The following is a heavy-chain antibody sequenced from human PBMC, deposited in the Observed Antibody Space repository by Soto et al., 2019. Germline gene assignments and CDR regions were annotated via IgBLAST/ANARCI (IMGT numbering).Heavy chain of an antibody. D-gene: IGHD3-3*01. J-gene: IGHJ6*03. CDR1: GFTFSSYA. CDR2: ISGSGGST. CDR3: AKGMGLLEWLDPTSPSHYMDV. V-gene: IGHV3-23*01. Sequence: GGSLRLSCAASGFTFSSYAMSWVRQAPGKGLEWVSAISGSGGSTYYADSVKGRFTISRDNSKNTLYLQMNSLRAEDTAVYYCAKGMGLLEWLDPTSPSHYMDVWGKGTTVTVSS.